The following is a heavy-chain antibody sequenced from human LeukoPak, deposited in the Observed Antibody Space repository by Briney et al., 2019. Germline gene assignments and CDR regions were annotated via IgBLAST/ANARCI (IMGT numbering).Heavy chain of an antibody. Sequence: GGSLGLSCAASGFTFSSYGMHWVRQAPGKGLEWVAVISYDGSNKYYADSVKGRFTISRDNSKNTLYLQMNSLRAEDTAVYYCAKDYSPYGKGSCCDQYYFDYWGQGTLVTVSS. D-gene: IGHD2-2*01. J-gene: IGHJ4*02. CDR2: ISYDGSNK. CDR3: AKDYSPYGKGSCCDQYYFDY. V-gene: IGHV3-30*18. CDR1: GFTFSSYG.